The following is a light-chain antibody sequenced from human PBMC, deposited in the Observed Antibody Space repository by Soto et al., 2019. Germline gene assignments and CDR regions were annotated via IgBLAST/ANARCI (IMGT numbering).Light chain of an antibody. CDR3: QQSDSPPWT. CDR2: SAS. Sequence: DIQMTQSPSSLSASVGDRVTITCRASQSISTYLNWYQQKPGKAPEFLIYSASSLQSGVPSRFSGSGSGTDFTLTINSLQPEEFATYYCQQSDSPPWTFGQGTKVEIK. V-gene: IGKV1-39*01. CDR1: QSISTY. J-gene: IGKJ1*01.